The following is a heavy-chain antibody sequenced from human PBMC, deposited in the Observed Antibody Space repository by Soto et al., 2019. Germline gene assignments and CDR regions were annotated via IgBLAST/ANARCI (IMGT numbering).Heavy chain of an antibody. CDR2: ISYDGSNK. V-gene: IGHV3-30-3*01. J-gene: IGHJ6*02. CDR3: ARDRGAVASSDYYYYGMDV. Sequence: QVQLVESGGGVVQPGRSLRLSCAASGFTFSSYAMHWVRQAPGKGLEWVAAISYDGSNKYYADSVKGRFTISRDNSKNTLYLQMNSLRAEDTAVYYCARDRGAVASSDYYYYGMDVWGQGTTVTVSS. D-gene: IGHD6-19*01. CDR1: GFTFSSYA.